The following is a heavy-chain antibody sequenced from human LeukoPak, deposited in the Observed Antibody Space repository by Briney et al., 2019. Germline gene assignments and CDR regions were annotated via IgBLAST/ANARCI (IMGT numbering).Heavy chain of an antibody. Sequence: PGGSLRLSCAASGFTFHLYAMSWVRQAPGKGLEWVSAISGSGGSTYYADSVEGRFTISRGNSKNTLYLQMNSLRAEDTAVYYCAKDKLSGWFPFDYGGQGTLVTVSS. CDR1: GFTFHLYA. CDR3: AKDKLSGWFPFDY. CDR2: ISGSGGST. D-gene: IGHD6-19*01. J-gene: IGHJ4*02. V-gene: IGHV3-23*01.